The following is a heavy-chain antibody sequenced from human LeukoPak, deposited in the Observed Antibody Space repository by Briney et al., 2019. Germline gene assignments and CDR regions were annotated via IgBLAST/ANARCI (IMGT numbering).Heavy chain of an antibody. V-gene: IGHV3-30*18. J-gene: IGHJ4*02. D-gene: IGHD4-23*01. CDR3: AKDDIRGGNTALDY. CDR1: GFTFSSYG. Sequence: GGSLRLSCAASGFTFSSYGMHWVRQAPGKGLEWVAVISYDGSNKYYADSVKGRFTISRDNSKNTLYLQMNSLRAEDTAVYYCAKDDIRGGNTALDYWGQGTLVTVSS. CDR2: ISYDGSNK.